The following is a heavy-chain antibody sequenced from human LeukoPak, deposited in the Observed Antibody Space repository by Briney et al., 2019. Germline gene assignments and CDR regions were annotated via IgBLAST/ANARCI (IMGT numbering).Heavy chain of an antibody. J-gene: IGHJ2*01. CDR1: GGSVSSGYYY. CDR2: IYNSGST. V-gene: IGHV4-61*01. Sequence: SETLSLTCTVSGGSVSSGYYYWSWIRQPPGKGLEWIGNIYNSGSTNYNPSLKSRVTISVDTSKNQFSLKLSSVTTADTAVYYCATSGDYWYFDLWGRGTPVTVSS. CDR3: ATSGDYWYFDL. D-gene: IGHD2-21*01.